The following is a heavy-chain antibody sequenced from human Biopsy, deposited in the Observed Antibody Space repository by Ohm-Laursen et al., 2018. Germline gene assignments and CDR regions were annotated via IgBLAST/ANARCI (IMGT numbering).Heavy chain of an antibody. D-gene: IGHD1/OR15-1a*01. Sequence: SLRLSCAASGFTFSSYSMNWVRQAPGKGLEWVSFISSGSSPIYYADSVKGRFTISRDDAKNSLYLQMNSLRAEDTAVYYCARGRTGGWGQGTLVTFSS. CDR1: GFTFSSYS. J-gene: IGHJ4*02. V-gene: IGHV3-48*01. CDR2: ISSGSSPI. CDR3: ARGRTGG.